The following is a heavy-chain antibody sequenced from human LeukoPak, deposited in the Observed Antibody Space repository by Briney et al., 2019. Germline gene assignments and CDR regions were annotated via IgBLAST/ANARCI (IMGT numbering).Heavy chain of an antibody. Sequence: GGSLRLSCAASGFAFNTFAMSWVRQAPGKGLEWVSTVYYSGGDTYSADSVKGRFTISRDNSRNMLYLQMNSLRAEDTAVYYCARELGTNYFDYWGQGTLVTVSS. CDR3: ARELGTNYFDY. CDR2: VYYSGGDT. CDR1: GFAFNTFA. D-gene: IGHD7-27*01. V-gene: IGHV3-23*01. J-gene: IGHJ4*02.